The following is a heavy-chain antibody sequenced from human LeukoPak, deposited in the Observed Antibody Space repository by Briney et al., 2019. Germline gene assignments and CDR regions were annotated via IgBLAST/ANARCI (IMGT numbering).Heavy chain of an antibody. Sequence: ASVKVSCKVSGYTLTGLSMHWVRQAPGKGLEWMGGFDPEDGETIYAQKFQGRVTMTEDTSTDTAYMELSSLRSEDTAVYYCATGFVPRPYTHYFDYWGQGTLVTVSS. J-gene: IGHJ4*02. CDR2: FDPEDGET. CDR1: GYTLTGLS. D-gene: IGHD2-2*02. CDR3: ATGFVPRPYTHYFDY. V-gene: IGHV1-24*01.